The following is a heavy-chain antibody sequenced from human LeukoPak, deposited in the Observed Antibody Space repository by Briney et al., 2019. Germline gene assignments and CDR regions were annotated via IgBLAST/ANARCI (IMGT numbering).Heavy chain of an antibody. V-gene: IGHV1-69*01. D-gene: IGHD3-3*01. Sequence: GSSVKVSCKASGGTFSSYAISWVRQAPGQGLEWMGGIIPIFGTANYAQKFQGRVTITADESTSTAYMGLSSLRSEDTAVYYCARSLVLSNQDATHRKTYYDFWSGYYSYYYYGMDVWGQGTTVTVSS. J-gene: IGHJ6*02. CDR1: GGTFSSYA. CDR3: ARSLVLSNQDATHRKTYYDFWSGYYSYYYYGMDV. CDR2: IIPIFGTA.